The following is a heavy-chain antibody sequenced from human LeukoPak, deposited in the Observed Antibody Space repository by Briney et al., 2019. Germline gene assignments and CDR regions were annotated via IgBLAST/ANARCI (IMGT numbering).Heavy chain of an antibody. CDR3: ARDRDYGDNSLDY. J-gene: IGHJ4*02. D-gene: IGHD4-17*01. Sequence: PGGSLRLSCAASGFTFSSYGMPWVRQAPGKGLEWVAVIWYDGSNKYYADSVKGRFTISRDNSKNTPYLQMNSLRAEDTAVYYCARDRDYGDNSLDYWGRGTLVTVSS. V-gene: IGHV3-33*01. CDR2: IWYDGSNK. CDR1: GFTFSSYG.